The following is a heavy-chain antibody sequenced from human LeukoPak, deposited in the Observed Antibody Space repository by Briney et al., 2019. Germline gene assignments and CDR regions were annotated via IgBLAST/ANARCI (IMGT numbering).Heavy chain of an antibody. CDR1: GFTFSSYW. CDR2: INSDGSST. D-gene: IGHD3-10*01. J-gene: IGHJ4*02. CDR3: ARSPMVRGVEYFDY. Sequence: PGGSLRLSCAAWGFTFSSYWMHWVRQAPGKGLVWVSRINSDGSSTSYADSVKGRFTISRDNAKHTLYLQMNSLRAEDTAVYYCARSPMVRGVEYFDYWGQGTLVTVSS. V-gene: IGHV3-74*01.